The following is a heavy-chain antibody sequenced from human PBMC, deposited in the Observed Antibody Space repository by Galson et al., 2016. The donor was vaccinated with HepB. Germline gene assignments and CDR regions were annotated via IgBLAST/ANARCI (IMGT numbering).Heavy chain of an antibody. CDR1: GFSLNNGRMG. J-gene: IGHJ4*02. Sequence: PALVKPTQTLTLTCNVSGFSLNNGRMGVSWIRQPPGKALEWLAHIFSINDRSYKSSLRSRLTISKDTPRSQVVLTMTDMDPADTATYFCARTYFYDSRVYYFDYWGQGALAIVSS. V-gene: IGHV2-26*01. CDR2: IFSINDR. CDR3: ARTYFYDSRVYYFDY. D-gene: IGHD3-22*01.